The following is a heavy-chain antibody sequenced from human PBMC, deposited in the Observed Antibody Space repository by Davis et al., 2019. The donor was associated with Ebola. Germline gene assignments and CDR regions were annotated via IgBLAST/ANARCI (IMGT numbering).Heavy chain of an antibody. CDR2: ITPIFGTA. J-gene: IGHJ3*02. CDR3: ARFTMVQGWHI. Sequence: SVKVSCKASGGTFSSYAISWVRQAPGQGLEWMGGITPIFGTANYAQKFQGRVTITADTSTSTAYMELSRLRSDDTAVYYCARFTMVQGWHIWGQGTMVTVSS. D-gene: IGHD3-10*01. V-gene: IGHV1-69*06. CDR1: GGTFSSYA.